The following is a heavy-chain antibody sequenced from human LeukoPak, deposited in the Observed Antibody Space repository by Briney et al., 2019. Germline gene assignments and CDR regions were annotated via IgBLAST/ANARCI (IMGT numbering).Heavy chain of an antibody. CDR2: IIPIFGTA. CDR3: ARALEGGFDY. Sequence: SVKVSCKASGGTFSSYAISWVRQAPGQGLEWMGGIIPIFGTANYAQKFQGRVTITTDESTSTAYMAPSSLRSEVTAVYYCARALEGGFDYWGQGNLVTVSS. CDR1: GGTFSSYA. V-gene: IGHV1-69*05. D-gene: IGHD3-16*01. J-gene: IGHJ4*02.